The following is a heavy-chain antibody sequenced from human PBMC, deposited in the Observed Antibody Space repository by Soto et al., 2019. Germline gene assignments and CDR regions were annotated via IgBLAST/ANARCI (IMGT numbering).Heavy chain of an antibody. D-gene: IGHD2-2*01. CDR2: ISYDGSNK. CDR3: ARGIEGYCISTSCLFDY. J-gene: IGHJ4*02. CDR1: GFTFSSYA. V-gene: IGHV3-30-3*01. Sequence: QVQLVESGGGVVQPGRSLRLSCAASGFTFSSYAMHWVRQAPGKGLEWVAVISYDGSNKYYADSVKGRFTISRDNSKNTLYLQMNSLRAEDTAVYYCARGIEGYCISTSCLFDYWGQGTLVTVSS.